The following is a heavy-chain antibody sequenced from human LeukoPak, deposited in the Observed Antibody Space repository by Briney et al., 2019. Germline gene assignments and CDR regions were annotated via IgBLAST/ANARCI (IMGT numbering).Heavy chain of an antibody. CDR2: ISSSSTYI. J-gene: IGHJ4*02. V-gene: IGHV3-21*01. CDR1: GFTFSSYA. D-gene: IGHD5-18*01. CDR3: ARAIRIQLWLSNFDY. Sequence: GGSLRLSCAASGFTFSSYAMNWVRQAPGKGLEWVSCISSSSTYIYYADSVKGRFNISRDNSKNSLYLQMNSLRAEDTAVYYCARAIRIQLWLSNFDYWGQGTLVTVSS.